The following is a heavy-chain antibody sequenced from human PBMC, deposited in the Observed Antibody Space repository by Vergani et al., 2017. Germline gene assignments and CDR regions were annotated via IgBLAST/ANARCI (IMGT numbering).Heavy chain of an antibody. CDR2: LNPTTGHT. CDR1: GYIFKNYY. CDR3: VRALGYCAGAQCRACYFDP. D-gene: IGHD2-8*02. V-gene: IGHV1-46*02. J-gene: IGHJ5*02. Sequence: VQLVQSGAELRKPGASVTVSCTASGYIFKNYYIHWLRQPPGQAFAWMGILNPTTGHTTSAQKFMGRVDMARYPSTDTSTRTVQMTLSSLRSEDTAVYCSVRALGYCAGAQCRACYFDPWGQGTRVTVSS.